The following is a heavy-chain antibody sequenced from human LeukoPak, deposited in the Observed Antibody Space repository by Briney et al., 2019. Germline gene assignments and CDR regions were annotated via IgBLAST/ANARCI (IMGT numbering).Heavy chain of an antibody. CDR3: TREEYYYDSSGSPYYFDY. J-gene: IGHJ4*02. Sequence: ASVKVSCKASGYAFTSYYMHWVRQAPGQGLEWMGIINPSGGSTSYAQKFQGRVTMTRDMSTSTVYMELSSLRSEDTAVYYCTREEYYYDSSGSPYYFDYWGQGTLVTVSS. D-gene: IGHD3-22*01. CDR1: GYAFTSYY. V-gene: IGHV1-46*01. CDR2: INPSGGST.